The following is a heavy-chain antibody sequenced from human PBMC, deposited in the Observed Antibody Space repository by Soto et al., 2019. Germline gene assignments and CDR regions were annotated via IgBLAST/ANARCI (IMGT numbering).Heavy chain of an antibody. J-gene: IGHJ4*02. V-gene: IGHV3-33*01. CDR3: ARAGGTTVTGLWHFDS. Sequence: GGSLRLSCEASGFTFNTYSMHWVRQPPGKGLEWLAAIWYDGTQKYYADSVKGRFIISRDNSKKTLYLEMNSLRAEDTAVYYCARAGGTTVTGLWHFDSWGQGTLVTV. CDR2: IWYDGTQK. D-gene: IGHD4-17*01. CDR1: GFTFNTYS.